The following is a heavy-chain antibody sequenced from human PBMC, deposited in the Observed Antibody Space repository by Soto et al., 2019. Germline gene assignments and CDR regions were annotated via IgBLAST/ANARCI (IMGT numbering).Heavy chain of an antibody. V-gene: IGHV1-58*01. CDR2: IVVGSGST. CDR3: ARDKGGVVTTFSAFDI. CDR1: GFTFTSSA. D-gene: IGHD3-3*01. Sequence: SVKVSCKASGFTFTSSAVQWVRQARGQRLEWIGWIVVGSGSTSYAQKFQGRVTMTRDTSTSTVYMELSSLRSEDTAVYYCARDKGGVVTTFSAFDIWGQGTMVTVSS. J-gene: IGHJ3*02.